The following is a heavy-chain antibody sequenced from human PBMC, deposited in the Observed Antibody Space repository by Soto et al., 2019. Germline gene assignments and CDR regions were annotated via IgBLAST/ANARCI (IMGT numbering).Heavy chain of an antibody. CDR2: ISWNSGSI. D-gene: IGHD3-10*01. CDR1: GFTFDDYA. J-gene: IGHJ4*02. Sequence: GGSLRLSCAASGFTFDDYAMHWVRQAPGKGLEWVSGISWNSGSIGYADSVKGRFTISRDNAKNSLYLQMNSLRAEDTALYYCAKVSGSTGGYFDYWGQGTLVTVSS. V-gene: IGHV3-9*01. CDR3: AKVSGSTGGYFDY.